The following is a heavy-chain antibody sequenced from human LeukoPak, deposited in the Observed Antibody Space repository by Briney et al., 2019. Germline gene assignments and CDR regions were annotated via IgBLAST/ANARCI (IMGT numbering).Heavy chain of an antibody. J-gene: IGHJ4*02. Sequence: SETLSLTCTVSGGSISSYYWSWIRQPPGKGLEWIGYIYYSGSTNYNPSLKSRVTISVDTSKNQFSLKLSSVTAADTAVYYCARHDYYGSGSPGYYFDYWGQGTLVTVSS. CDR2: IYYSGST. CDR1: GGSISSYY. D-gene: IGHD3-10*01. V-gene: IGHV4-59*08. CDR3: ARHDYYGSGSPGYYFDY.